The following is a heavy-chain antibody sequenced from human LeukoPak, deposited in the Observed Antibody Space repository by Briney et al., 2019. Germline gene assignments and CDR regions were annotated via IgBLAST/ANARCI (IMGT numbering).Heavy chain of an antibody. CDR1: GFTFSSYG. CDR3: AKDRTVTTHDYYFDY. CDR2: IRYDGSNK. Sequence: GGSLRLSCAASGFTFSSYGMHWVRQAPGKGLEWVAVIRYDGSNKYYADSVKGRFTISRDNSKNTLYLQMNSLRAEDTAVYYCAKDRTVTTHDYYFDYWGQGTLVTVSS. V-gene: IGHV3-30*02. D-gene: IGHD4-17*01. J-gene: IGHJ4*02.